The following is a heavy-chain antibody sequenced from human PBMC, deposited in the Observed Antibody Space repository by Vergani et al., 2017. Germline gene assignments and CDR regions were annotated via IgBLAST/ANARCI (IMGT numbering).Heavy chain of an antibody. J-gene: IGHJ4*02. CDR3: ARQGDIVATSDADFDY. D-gene: IGHD5-12*01. V-gene: IGHV3-30-3*01. CDR2: ISYDGSNK. Sequence: QVQLVESGGGVVQPGRSLRLSCAASGFTFSSYAMHWVRQAPGKGLEWVAVISYDGSNKYYADSVKGRFTISRDNSKNTLYLQMNSLRAEDTAVYYCARQGDIVATSDADFDYWGQGTLVTVSS. CDR1: GFTFSSYA.